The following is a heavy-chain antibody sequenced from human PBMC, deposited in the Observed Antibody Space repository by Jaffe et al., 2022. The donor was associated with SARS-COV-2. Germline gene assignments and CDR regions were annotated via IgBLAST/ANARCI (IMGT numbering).Heavy chain of an antibody. CDR1: GYTFTTYF. D-gene: IGHD2-8*01. V-gene: IGHV1-46*01. J-gene: IGHJ6*02. CDR3: AKNLYGPSSWGDSFYYVMDV. Sequence: QVQLVQSGAEVRKPGASVKVSCKASGYTFTTYFMHWVRQAPGQGLAWMGIISPSDGSTTYAQNFQGRVTMTSDTSTSTVYMELSSLISDDTAVYYCAKNLYGPSSWGDSFYYVMDVWGQGTTVTVSS. CDR2: ISPSDGST.